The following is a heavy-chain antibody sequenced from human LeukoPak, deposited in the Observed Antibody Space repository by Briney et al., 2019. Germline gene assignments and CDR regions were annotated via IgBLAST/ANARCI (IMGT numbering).Heavy chain of an antibody. Sequence: SETLSLTCTVSGGSISSYYWGWIRQPPGKGLEWIGSIYHSGSTYYNPSLKSRVTISVDTSKNQFSLKLSSVTAADTAVYYCARGDIHGSGSTKFDYWGQGTLVTVSS. CDR3: ARGDIHGSGSTKFDY. CDR1: GGSISSYY. V-gene: IGHV4-38-2*02. D-gene: IGHD3-10*01. J-gene: IGHJ4*02. CDR2: IYHSGST.